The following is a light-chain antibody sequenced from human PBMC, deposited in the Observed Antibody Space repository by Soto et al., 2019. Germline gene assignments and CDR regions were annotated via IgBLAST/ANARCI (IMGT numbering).Light chain of an antibody. V-gene: IGKV3-15*01. CDR3: QQYNNWPPIT. J-gene: IGKJ3*01. CDR2: AAS. CDR1: QSVSGN. Sequence: EIVMTQSPATLSVSPGERATLSCRASQSVSGNFAWYQQKPGQAPRLLIYAASTRATGIPARFSSSGSGTEFTLTISSLQSEDFAVYYCQQYNNWPPITFGPGTKVDIK.